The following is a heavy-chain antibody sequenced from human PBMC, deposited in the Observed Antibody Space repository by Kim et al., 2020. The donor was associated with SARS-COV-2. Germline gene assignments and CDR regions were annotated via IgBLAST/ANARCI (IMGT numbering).Heavy chain of an antibody. CDR1: GFTFSSYG. CDR3: AKESGSGSYYAWTYYYYGMDV. CDR2: ISYDGSTT. J-gene: IGHJ6*02. V-gene: IGHV3-30*18. Sequence: GGSLRLSCAASGFTFSSYGMHWVRQAPGKGLEWVAVISYDGSTTYYADSVKGRFTISRDNSKNTLYLQMNSLRAEDTAVYYCAKESGSGSYYAWTYYYYGMDVWGQGTTVTVSS. D-gene: IGHD3-10*01.